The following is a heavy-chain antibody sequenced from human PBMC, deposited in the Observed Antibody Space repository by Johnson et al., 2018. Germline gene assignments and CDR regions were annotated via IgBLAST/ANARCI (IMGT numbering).Heavy chain of an antibody. Sequence: VQLVQSGGGLVEPGGSLRLSCAVSGFTLSSYWMSWIRQAPGKGLEWVANINQDGSEKYYVDSVKGRFTISRDNAKNSLYLHMNSLRAEDTAVYDCARGLYGDYGEVEYFQHWGQGTLVTVSS. D-gene: IGHD4-17*01. V-gene: IGHV3-7*01. CDR3: ARGLYGDYGEVEYFQH. J-gene: IGHJ1*01. CDR2: INQDGSEK. CDR1: GFTLSSYW.